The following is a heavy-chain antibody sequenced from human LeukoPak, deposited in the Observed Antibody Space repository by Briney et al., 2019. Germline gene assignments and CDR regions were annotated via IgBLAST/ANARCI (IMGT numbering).Heavy chain of an antibody. V-gene: IGHV4-59*01. J-gene: IGHJ4*02. CDR2: IYYSGST. D-gene: IGHD3-16*01. CDR1: GGSISSYY. CDR3: AWEQDYGHFDY. Sequence: SETLSLTCTVSGGSISSYYWSWIRQPPGKGLEWIGCIYYSGSTNYNPSLKSRVTISVDTSKNQFSLKLSSVTAADTAVYYCAWEQDYGHFDYWGQGTLVTVSS.